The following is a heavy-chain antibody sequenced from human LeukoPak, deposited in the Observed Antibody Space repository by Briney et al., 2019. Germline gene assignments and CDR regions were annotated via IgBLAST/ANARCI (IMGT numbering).Heavy chain of an antibody. V-gene: IGHV1-18*01. Sequence: ASVKVSCKASGYTFTNFGISWVRQAPGQGLEWMGWISAYNGNTNYVQKFQGRVSMTTDTSTTTAYMELRSLRSDDTAVYYCARCQESWLQFPLSDWGQGTLVTVSS. D-gene: IGHD5-24*01. CDR3: ARCQESWLQFPLSD. CDR2: ISAYNGNT. J-gene: IGHJ4*02. CDR1: GYTFTNFG.